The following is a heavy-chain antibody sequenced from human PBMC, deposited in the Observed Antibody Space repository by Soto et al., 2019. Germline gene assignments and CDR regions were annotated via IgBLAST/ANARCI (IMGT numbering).Heavy chain of an antibody. D-gene: IGHD3-22*01. CDR2: FYPSDSDT. CDR1: GYSFTNYW. J-gene: IGHJ6*02. V-gene: IGHV5-51*01. Sequence: GESLKISCKGSGYSFTNYWIAWVRQMPGKGLEWMGSFYPSDSDTRYSPSFQGQVTISADKSISTAYLQWSSLKASDTAMYYCARLEHDSSGYFYYGMDVWGQGTTVTVSS. CDR3: ARLEHDSSGYFYYGMDV.